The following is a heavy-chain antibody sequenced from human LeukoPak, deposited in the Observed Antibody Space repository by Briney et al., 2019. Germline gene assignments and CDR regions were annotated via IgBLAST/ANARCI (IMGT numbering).Heavy chain of an antibody. Sequence: GGSLRLSCAASGFTFSSYWMHWVRQAPGKGLVWVSRINSDGSSTSYADSVKGRFTISRDNAKNTLYLQMNSLRAEDTAVYYCARGIVVVPAATYYFDYWGQGTLVTVSS. V-gene: IGHV3-74*01. D-gene: IGHD2-2*01. CDR1: GFTFSSYW. J-gene: IGHJ4*02. CDR2: INSDGSST. CDR3: ARGIVVVPAATYYFDY.